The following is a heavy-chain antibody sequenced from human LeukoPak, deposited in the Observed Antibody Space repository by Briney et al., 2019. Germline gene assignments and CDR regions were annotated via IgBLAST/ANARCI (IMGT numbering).Heavy chain of an antibody. D-gene: IGHD5-18*01. CDR3: VTYSYGYTPSSPFDY. V-gene: IGHV3-30*04. J-gene: IGHJ4*02. CDR2: TSYDGRDN. Sequence: SGGSLRLSCAASGFTFNNFAMHWVRQAPGKGLEWVAVTSYDGRDNYYVDSVKGRFTISRDNSKNTLFLQMNSLSPEDTAVYYCVTYSYGYTPSSPFDYWGQGTLVTVSS. CDR1: GFTFNNFA.